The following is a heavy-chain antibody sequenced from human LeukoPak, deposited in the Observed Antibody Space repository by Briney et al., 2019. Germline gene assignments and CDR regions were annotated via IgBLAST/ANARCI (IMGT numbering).Heavy chain of an antibody. CDR2: MNPNSGNA. D-gene: IGHD4-23*01. Sequence: GASVKVSCKASGYTFTSYDINWVRQATGQGLEWMGWMNPNSGNAGYAQKFQGRVTITRNTSISTAYMELSSLRSEDTAVYYCARDGNDYGGISYWGQGTLVTVSS. J-gene: IGHJ4*02. V-gene: IGHV1-8*03. CDR3: ARDGNDYGGISY. CDR1: GYTFTSYD.